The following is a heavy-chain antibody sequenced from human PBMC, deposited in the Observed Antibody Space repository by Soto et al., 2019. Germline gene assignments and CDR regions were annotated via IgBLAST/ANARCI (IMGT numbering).Heavy chain of an antibody. V-gene: IGHV5-10-1*01. J-gene: IGHJ6*02. CDR2: IDPSDSYT. CDR3: ASWMGYCTNGVCPGLYYYYGMDV. D-gene: IGHD2-8*01. CDR1: GYSFTSYW. Sequence: ESLTISCKGSGYSFTSYWISWVRQMPGKGLEWMGRIDPSDSYTNYSPSFQGHVTISADKSISTAYLQWSSLKASDTAMYYCASWMGYCTNGVCPGLYYYYGMDVWGQGTTVTVSS.